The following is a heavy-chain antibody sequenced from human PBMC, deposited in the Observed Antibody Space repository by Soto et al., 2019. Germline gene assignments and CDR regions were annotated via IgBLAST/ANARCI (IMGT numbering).Heavy chain of an antibody. CDR1: GYTFSDYY. Sequence: ASVKVSCKASGYTFSDYYLNWVRQAPGQGLEWMGWINPNSGVTNYAQQFHGRVTMTRDASITTVYMEMSSLRSDDTAVYYCARGVTEWGGTFDIWGQGTRFTVSS. D-gene: IGHD2-8*01. J-gene: IGHJ3*02. CDR3: ARGVTEWGGTFDI. V-gene: IGHV1-2*02. CDR2: INPNSGVT.